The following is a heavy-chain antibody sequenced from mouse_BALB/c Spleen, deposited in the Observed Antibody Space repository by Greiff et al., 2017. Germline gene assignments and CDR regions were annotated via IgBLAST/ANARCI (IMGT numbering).Heavy chain of an antibody. V-gene: IGHV3-8*02. J-gene: IGHJ1*01. Sequence: EVQRVESGPSLVKPSQTLSLTCSVTGDSITSGYWNWIRKFPGNKLEYMGYISYSGSTYYNPSLKSRISITRDTSKNQYYLQLNSVTTEDTATYYCARSPYDYDGGWYFDVWGAGTTVTVSS. D-gene: IGHD2-4*01. CDR2: ISYSGST. CDR1: GDSITSGY. CDR3: ARSPYDYDGGWYFDV.